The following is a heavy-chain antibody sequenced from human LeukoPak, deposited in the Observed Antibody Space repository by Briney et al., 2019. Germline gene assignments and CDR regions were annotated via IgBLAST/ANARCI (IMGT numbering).Heavy chain of an antibody. V-gene: IGHV1-18*01. CDR2: ISGYNGNT. J-gene: IGHJ4*02. CDR3: ARDLTHRRNYDNSGYQIVPAF. CDR1: GYTFTNFG. Sequence: GASVKVSCKASGYTFTNFGISWVRQARGQGLEWMGWISGYNGNTKYAQKFQGRVTMTTDTSTSTAYMELRSLRSDDTAVYYCARDLTHRRNYDNSGYQIVPAFWGQGTLVTVSS. D-gene: IGHD3-22*01.